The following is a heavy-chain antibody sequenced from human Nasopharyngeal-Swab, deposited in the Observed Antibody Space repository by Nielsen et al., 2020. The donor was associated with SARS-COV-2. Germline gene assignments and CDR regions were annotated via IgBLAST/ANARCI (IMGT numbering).Heavy chain of an antibody. Sequence: SETLSPTFTVSGGSISTGSYYWCSIRQPAAKGLEWIGRIYTSGRTNYNPSLKSRVTMSVDTSKNQFSLKLSSVTAADTAVYYCARGADYYDFWSGYPSGMDVWGQGTTVTVSS. CDR2: IYTSGRT. CDR1: GGSISTGSYY. D-gene: IGHD3-3*01. CDR3: ARGADYYDFWSGYPSGMDV. J-gene: IGHJ6*02. V-gene: IGHV4-61*02.